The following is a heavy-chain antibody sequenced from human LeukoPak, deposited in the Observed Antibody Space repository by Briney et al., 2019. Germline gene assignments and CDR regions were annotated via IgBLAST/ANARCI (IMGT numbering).Heavy chain of an antibody. J-gene: IGHJ4*02. D-gene: IGHD6-19*01. CDR3: SILAVASDFDC. CDR1: GFSFSSYD. Sequence: TGGSLRLSCAASGFSFSSYDMHWVRQAPGKGLEWVAIRYDGNNKYYVDSVKGRFTISRDNSKNTVYLQMNLLRVEDTAVYSCSILAVASDFDCWGQGTLVTVTS. V-gene: IGHV3-30*02. CDR2: IRYDGNNK.